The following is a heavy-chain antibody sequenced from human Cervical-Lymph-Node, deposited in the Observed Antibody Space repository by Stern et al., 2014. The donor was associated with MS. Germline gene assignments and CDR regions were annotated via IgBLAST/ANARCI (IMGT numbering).Heavy chain of an antibody. D-gene: IGHD4-17*01. CDR3: ARLRSYYGDSFDY. CDR1: GGSFSGYY. J-gene: IGHJ4*02. V-gene: IGHV4-34*01. CDR2: INHSGST. Sequence: QVQLQQWGAGLLKPSETLSLTCAVYGGSFSGYYWSWIRQPPGKGLEYIGEINHSGSTNYNPPLKTRVTISVATSKNQFSLKLSSVTAADTAVYYCARLRSYYGDSFDYWGQGPLVTVSS.